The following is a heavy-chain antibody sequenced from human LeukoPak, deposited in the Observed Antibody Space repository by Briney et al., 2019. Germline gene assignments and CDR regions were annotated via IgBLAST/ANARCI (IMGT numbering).Heavy chain of an antibody. V-gene: IGHV4-30-2*01. D-gene: IGHD3-10*01. J-gene: IGHJ3*02. CDR2: IYHSGST. Sequence: SETLSLTCTVSGYAITSGGFSWNWIRQPPGKGLEWIGYIYHSGSTYYNPSLKSRVTISVDRSKNQFSLKLSSVTAADTAVYYCARGVRGLRSAFDIWGQGTMVTVSS. CDR3: ARGVRGLRSAFDI. CDR1: GYAITSGGFS.